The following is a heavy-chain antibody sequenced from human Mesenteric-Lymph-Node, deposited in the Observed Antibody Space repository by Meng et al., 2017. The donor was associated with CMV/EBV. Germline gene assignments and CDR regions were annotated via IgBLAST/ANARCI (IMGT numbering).Heavy chain of an antibody. CDR1: GFTFSSFK. Sequence: GESLKISCAASGFTFSSFKMNWVRQAPGKGLEWLSYISSSVNGGSTIYYADSVKGRFTISRDNAKKSLYLQMNSLRAEDTALYYCARSRGVVVAASQGLDVWGQGTTVTVSS. CDR2: ISSSVNGGSTI. CDR3: ARSRGVVVAASQGLDV. V-gene: IGHV3-48*03. J-gene: IGHJ6*02. D-gene: IGHD3-3*01.